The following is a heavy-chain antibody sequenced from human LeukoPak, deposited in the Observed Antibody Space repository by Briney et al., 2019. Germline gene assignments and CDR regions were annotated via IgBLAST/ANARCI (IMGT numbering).Heavy chain of an antibody. J-gene: IGHJ5*02. D-gene: IGHD7-27*01. V-gene: IGHV4-39*01. CDR1: GGSISSSSYY. CDR2: IYHSGST. CDR3: ARQYAGDTWFDP. Sequence: PSETLSLTCTVSGGSISSSSYYWGWIRQPPGEGLEWIGSIYHSGSTYYNPSLKSRVTISVDTSKNQFSLRLSSVTAADTAVYYWARQYAGDTWFDPWGQGTLVTASS.